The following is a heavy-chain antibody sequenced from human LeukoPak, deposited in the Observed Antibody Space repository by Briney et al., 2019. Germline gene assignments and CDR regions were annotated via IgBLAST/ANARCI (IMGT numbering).Heavy chain of an antibody. CDR1: GFTFSSYW. Sequence: PGGSLRLSCVASGFTFSSYWMHWVRQAPGKGLVWVSHIHSDGRSTSYVDSVKGRFTISRDNAKNTLYLQMNSLRAEDTAVYYCARGGIGSFGYWGQGTLVTVSS. J-gene: IGHJ4*02. CDR3: ARGGIGSFGY. D-gene: IGHD3-16*01. V-gene: IGHV3-74*01. CDR2: IHSDGRST.